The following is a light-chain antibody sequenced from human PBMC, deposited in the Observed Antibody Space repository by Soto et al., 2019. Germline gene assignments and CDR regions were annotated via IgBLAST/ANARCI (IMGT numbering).Light chain of an antibody. V-gene: IGKV1-39*01. Sequence: EIQMTQTPSSLSASVGDRFTITCLASQNINTYLNWYQQKPGRAPKLLISAASSLQSGVPSRFSGSGSGTDFTLTISSLQPEDFATYYCQQSYYTPLTFGGGTMVDIK. CDR2: AAS. J-gene: IGKJ4*01. CDR3: QQSYYTPLT. CDR1: QNINTY.